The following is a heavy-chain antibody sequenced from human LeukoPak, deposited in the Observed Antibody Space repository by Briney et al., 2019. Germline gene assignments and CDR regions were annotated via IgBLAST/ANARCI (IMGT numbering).Heavy chain of an antibody. V-gene: IGHV3-21*01. CDR3: AKQAKLFDY. CDR1: XS. Sequence: XSMXWXRXXPXXXLEWVSSISSSSSYIYYADSVKGRFTISRDNAKNSLYLQMNSLRAEDTAVYYCAKQAKLFDYWGQGTLVTVSS. J-gene: IGHJ4*02. CDR2: ISSSSSYI. D-gene: IGHD1-26*01.